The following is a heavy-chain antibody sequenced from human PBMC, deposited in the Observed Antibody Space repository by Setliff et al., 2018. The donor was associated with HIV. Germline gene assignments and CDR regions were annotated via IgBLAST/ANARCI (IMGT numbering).Heavy chain of an antibody. D-gene: IGHD3-16*01. CDR1: GASISSDS. Sequence: PSETLSLTCTVSGASISSDSWSWIRQSPGKGLEWIGFILNREITNYNPSLQSRVSISMDTSKNQVSLKLHSVTAADTAIYHCAKGGASSHWLGPWGQGTLVTVSS. J-gene: IGHJ5*02. V-gene: IGHV4-59*01. CDR3: AKGGASSHWLGP. CDR2: ILNREIT.